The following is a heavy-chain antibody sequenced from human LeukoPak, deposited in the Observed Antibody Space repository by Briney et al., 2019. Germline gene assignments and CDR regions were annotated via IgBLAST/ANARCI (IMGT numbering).Heavy chain of an antibody. D-gene: IGHD3-10*01. CDR3: ARPGSGTIGIDY. J-gene: IGHJ4*02. Sequence: GESLQISCKGSGYRFTNYWIGWVRQMPGKGLECMGIIYPDDSDIRYSPSFQGQVTISADRSISTAYLQWTSLKASDTAMYYCARPGSGTIGIDYWGQGTLVTVSS. CDR2: IYPDDSDI. CDR1: GYRFTNYW. V-gene: IGHV5-51*01.